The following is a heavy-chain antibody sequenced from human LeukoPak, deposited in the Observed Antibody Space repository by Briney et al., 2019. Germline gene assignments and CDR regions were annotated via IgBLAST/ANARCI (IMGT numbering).Heavy chain of an antibody. J-gene: IGHJ4*02. CDR1: GYTFTSYY. Sequence: GASVKVSCKASGYTFTSYYMHWVRQAPGQGLEWMGIIKVSGGRTEYAQKFQGRVTMTRDMSTSTVYMELNNLRSEDTAVYYCAREPHESYYFDYWGQGTLVTVSS. CDR2: IKVSGGRT. CDR3: AREPHESYYFDY. V-gene: IGHV1-46*01.